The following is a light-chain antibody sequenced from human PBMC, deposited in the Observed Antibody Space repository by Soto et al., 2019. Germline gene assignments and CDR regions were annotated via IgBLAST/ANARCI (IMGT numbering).Light chain of an antibody. CDR2: DAS. CDR3: HQRSNWPFT. CDR1: QSVSSY. V-gene: IGKV3-11*01. J-gene: IGKJ3*01. Sequence: EIVLTQSPATLSLSPGERATLSCRASQSVSSYLAWYQQRPGQAPRLLIYDASNRATGIPARFSGSGSGTDFTLTISSLEPEDFAVYYCHQRSNWPFTFGPGTIVDIK.